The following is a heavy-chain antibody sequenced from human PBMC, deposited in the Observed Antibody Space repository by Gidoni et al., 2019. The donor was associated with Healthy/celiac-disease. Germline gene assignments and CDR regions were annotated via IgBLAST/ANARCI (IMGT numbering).Heavy chain of an antibody. CDR2: ISGSGGST. V-gene: IGHV3-23*01. J-gene: IGHJ4*02. CDR1: GFPFSSYA. CDR3: AKDRAPLLLWFGELLW. Sequence: EVQLLESGGGLVQPGGSLRLSCSARGFPFSSYAMSWVRQAPGKGLEWVSAISGSGGSTYYADSVKGRFTISRDNSKNTLYLQMNSLRAEDTAVYYCAKDRAPLLLWFGELLWWGQGTLVTVSS. D-gene: IGHD3-10*01.